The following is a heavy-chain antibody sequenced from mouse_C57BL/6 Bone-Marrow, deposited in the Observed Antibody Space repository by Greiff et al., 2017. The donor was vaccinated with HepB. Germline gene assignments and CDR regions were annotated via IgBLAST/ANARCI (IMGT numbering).Heavy chain of an antibody. D-gene: IGHD2-4*01. CDR1: GFTFSSYG. J-gene: IGHJ1*03. V-gene: IGHV5-6*01. CDR2: ISSGGSYT. Sequence: EVQVVESGGDLVKPGGSLKLSCAASGFTFSSYGMSWVRQTPDKRLEWVATISSGGSYTYYPDSVKGRFTISRDNAKNTLYLQMSSLKSEDTAMYYCARQGITTRRRSHWYFDVWAQGPRSPSPQ. CDR3: ARQGITTRRRSHWYFDV.